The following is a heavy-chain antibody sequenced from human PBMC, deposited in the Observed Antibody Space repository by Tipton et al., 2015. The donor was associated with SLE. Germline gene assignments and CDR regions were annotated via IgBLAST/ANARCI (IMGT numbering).Heavy chain of an antibody. D-gene: IGHD3-22*01. Sequence: TLSLTCVVSGGSISRSYWSWIRQPPGKGLEWLGYVYYTGNTFYNPSLKSRVTISVDTSKNQFSLKLSSVTAADTAVYYCARDEYRYDATGYHLLGHFDFWGQGTLVTVSS. CDR1: GGSISRSY. J-gene: IGHJ4*02. CDR3: ARDEYRYDATGYHLLGHFDF. CDR2: VYYTGNT. V-gene: IGHV4-59*12.